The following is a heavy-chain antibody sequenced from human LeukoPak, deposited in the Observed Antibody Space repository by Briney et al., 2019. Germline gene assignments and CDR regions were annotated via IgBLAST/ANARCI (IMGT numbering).Heavy chain of an antibody. Sequence: GGSLRLSCAASGFTFSSYWMSWVRQAPGKGLEWVANIKEDGGEKYSVDSVKGRFTISRDNAMNSLYLEMNSLRAEDTAVYYCAELGITMIGGVWGKGTTVTISS. CDR2: IKEDGGEK. D-gene: IGHD3-10*02. CDR3: AELGITMIGGV. J-gene: IGHJ6*04. CDR1: GFTFSSYW. V-gene: IGHV3-7*01.